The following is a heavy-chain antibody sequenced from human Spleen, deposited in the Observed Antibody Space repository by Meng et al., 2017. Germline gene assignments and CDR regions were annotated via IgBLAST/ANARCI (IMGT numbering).Heavy chain of an antibody. J-gene: IGHJ4*02. V-gene: IGHV4-34*09. CDR2: INHSGST. CDR1: GGSFSGYY. Sequence: SETLSLTCAVYGGSFSGYYWSWIRQPPGKGLEWIGEINHSGSTNYNPSLKSRVTISVDTSKNQFSLKLSSVTAADTAVYYCARSIAVAGTSDYWGQGTRVTVSS. D-gene: IGHD6-19*01. CDR3: ARSIAVAGTSDY.